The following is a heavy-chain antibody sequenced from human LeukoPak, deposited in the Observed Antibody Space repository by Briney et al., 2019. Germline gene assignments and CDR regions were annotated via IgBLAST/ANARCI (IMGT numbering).Heavy chain of an antibody. V-gene: IGHV1-69*06. J-gene: IGHJ5*02. CDR3: ARGTVAAVYNWFDP. CDR2: IIPIFGTA. D-gene: IGHD6-19*01. Sequence: SVKVSCKASGGTFSSYAISWVRQAPGQGLEWMGGIIPIFGTANYAQKFQGRVTITADKSTSTAYMELSSLRSEDTAVYSCARGTVAAVYNWFDPWGQGTLVTVSS. CDR1: GGTFSSYA.